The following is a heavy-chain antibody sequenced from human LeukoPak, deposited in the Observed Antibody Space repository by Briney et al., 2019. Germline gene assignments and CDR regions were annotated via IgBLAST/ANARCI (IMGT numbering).Heavy chain of an antibody. V-gene: IGHV1-69*05. Sequence: ASVKVSCKASGCTFSSYAISCVRQAPGQRLGWMGEFIPIFGTANYAQKFQGRVTITTDESTSTANMELSSLRSEDTAVYYCARVADGSGSLHYYYYYMDVWGKGTTVTVSS. CDR1: GCTFSSYA. D-gene: IGHD3-10*01. CDR2: FIPIFGTA. CDR3: ARVADGSGSLHYYYYYMDV. J-gene: IGHJ6*03.